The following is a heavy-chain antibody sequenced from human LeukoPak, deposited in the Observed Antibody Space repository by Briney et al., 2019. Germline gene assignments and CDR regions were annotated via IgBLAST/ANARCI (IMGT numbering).Heavy chain of an antibody. V-gene: IGHV1-69*01. CDR1: GDTFSSYA. CDR2: IIPIFGTA. CDR3: ARESSLRNWNDESYYFDY. J-gene: IGHJ4*02. Sequence: GSSVKVSCKASGDTFSSYAISCVRQAPGQGLEWMGGIIPIFGTANYAQKFQGRVTITADESTSTAYMELSGLRSEDTAVYYCARESSLRNWNDESYYFDYWGQGTLVTVSS. D-gene: IGHD1-20*01.